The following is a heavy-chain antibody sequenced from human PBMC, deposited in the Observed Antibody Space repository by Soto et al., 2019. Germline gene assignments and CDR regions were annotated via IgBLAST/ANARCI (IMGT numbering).Heavy chain of an antibody. CDR1: GYTFTGYD. Sequence: QVQPVQSGAEVKKPGASVKVSCKASGYTFTGYDMHWVRQAPGQGLEWMGWINPNSGDTNYAQRFQDRITMTRDTSTSTAYMELSRLRSDDTAVYYCAPATMTFDYWGQGTLVTVSS. J-gene: IGHJ4*02. CDR3: APATMTFDY. CDR2: INPNSGDT. V-gene: IGHV1-2*02. D-gene: IGHD5-12*01.